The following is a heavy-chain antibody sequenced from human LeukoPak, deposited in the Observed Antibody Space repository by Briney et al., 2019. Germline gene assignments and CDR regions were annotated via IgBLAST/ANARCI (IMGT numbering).Heavy chain of an antibody. CDR1: GGSISSYY. D-gene: IGHD2-15*01. Sequence: SETLSLTCTGSGGSISSYYWSWIRQPAGKGLEGIGRIYTSGSTNYNPSLKSRVTMSVETSKNQFSLKLSSVTAADTAVYYCARSRDIVSNWFDPWDQGTLVTVSS. J-gene: IGHJ5*02. V-gene: IGHV4-4*07. CDR2: IYTSGST. CDR3: ARSRDIVSNWFDP.